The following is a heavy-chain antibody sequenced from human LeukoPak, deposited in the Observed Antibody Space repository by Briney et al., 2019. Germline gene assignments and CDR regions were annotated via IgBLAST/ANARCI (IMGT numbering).Heavy chain of an antibody. CDR3: ARGRPSRTRFGELLCFDY. CDR1: GDSISSDY. J-gene: IGHJ4*02. Sequence: SETLSLTCSVSGDSISSDYWSWIRQLAGKGLEWIGEINHSGSTNYNPSLKSRVTISVDTSKNQFSLKLSSVTAADTAVYYCARGRPSRTRFGELLCFDYWGQGTLVTVSS. CDR2: INHSGST. D-gene: IGHD3-10*01. V-gene: IGHV4-34*01.